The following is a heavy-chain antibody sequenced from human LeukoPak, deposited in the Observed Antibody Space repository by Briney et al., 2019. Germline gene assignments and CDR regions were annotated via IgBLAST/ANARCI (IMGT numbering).Heavy chain of an antibody. J-gene: IGHJ4*02. D-gene: IGHD1-14*01. CDR3: ARGYRNTFDY. CDR2: ISYSGST. CDR1: GGSISGYY. Sequence: NPSETLSLTCTVSGGSISGYYWSWIRQPPGKGLEWIGYISYSGSTNFNPSLKSRVIISLDTSKNQFSLNLNSVTAADTAVYYCARGYRNTFDYWGQGTLVTVSS. V-gene: IGHV4-59*01.